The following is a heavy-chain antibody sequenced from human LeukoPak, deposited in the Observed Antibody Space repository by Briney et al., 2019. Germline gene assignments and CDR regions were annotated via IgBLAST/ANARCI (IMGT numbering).Heavy chain of an antibody. CDR2: ISSSSSYI. Sequence: GGSLRLSCAASGFTFSSYSMNWVRQAPGKGLEWVSSISSSSSYIYYADSVKGRFTISRDNAKNSLYLQMNSLRAEDTAVYYCARTPTPYCGGDCYDFDYWGQGTLVTISS. CDR3: ARTPTPYCGGDCYDFDY. J-gene: IGHJ4*02. V-gene: IGHV3-21*01. CDR1: GFTFSSYS. D-gene: IGHD2-21*02.